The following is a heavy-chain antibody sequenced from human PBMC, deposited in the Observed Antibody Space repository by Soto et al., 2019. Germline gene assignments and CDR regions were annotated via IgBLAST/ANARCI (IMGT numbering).Heavy chain of an antibody. V-gene: IGHV3-33*01. CDR3: ARAAAAGSGGWFDP. J-gene: IGHJ5*02. D-gene: IGHD6-13*01. CDR1: GFTFSSYG. Sequence: QVQLVESGGGVVQPGRSLRLSCAASGFTFSSYGMHWVRQAPGKGLEWVAVIWYDGSNKYYADSVKGRFTISRDNSKNTLYLQRNSLRAEDTAVYYCARAAAAGSGGWFDPWGQGTLVTVSS. CDR2: IWYDGSNK.